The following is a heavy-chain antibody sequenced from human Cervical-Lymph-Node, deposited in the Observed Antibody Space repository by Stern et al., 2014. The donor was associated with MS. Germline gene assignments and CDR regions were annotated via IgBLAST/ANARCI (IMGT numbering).Heavy chain of an antibody. CDR1: GLNFSSSG. Sequence: VQLEESGGGVVQPGASLRLSCVASGLNFSSSGMHWVRQAPGKGLEWVAVISSGGNNKHYADSVKGRFTISRDNSKSTLYLQMNSLRPEDTAVYYCSRHSRTGWSDPWGRGTLVTVSS. D-gene: IGHD7-27*01. J-gene: IGHJ5*02. CDR2: ISSGGNNK. CDR3: SRHSRTGWSDP. V-gene: IGHV3-30*03.